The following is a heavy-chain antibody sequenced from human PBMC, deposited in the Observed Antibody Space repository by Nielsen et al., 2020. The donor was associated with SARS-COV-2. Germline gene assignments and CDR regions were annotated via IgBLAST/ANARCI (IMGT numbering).Heavy chain of an antibody. Sequence: SETLSLTCTVSGGSISSYYWSWIRQPPGKGLEWIGYIYYSGSTNYNPSLKSRVTISVDTSKNQFSLKLSSVTAADTAVYYCASSGYSYGPVDYWGQGTLVTVSS. CDR1: GGSISSYY. D-gene: IGHD5-18*01. J-gene: IGHJ4*02. CDR2: IYYSGST. V-gene: IGHV4-59*01. CDR3: ASSGYSYGPVDY.